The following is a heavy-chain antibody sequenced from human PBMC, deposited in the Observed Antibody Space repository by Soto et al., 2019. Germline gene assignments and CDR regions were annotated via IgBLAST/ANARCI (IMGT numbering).Heavy chain of an antibody. CDR2: IKQDGSEK. Sequence: GGSLGLSCAASGFTFSSYWMSWVRQAPGKGLEWVANIKQDGSEKYYVDSVKGRFTISRDNAKNSLYLQMNSLRAEDTAVYYCARDGRSSSWDENYYYGMDVWGQGTTVTSP. J-gene: IGHJ6*02. CDR1: GFTFSSYW. V-gene: IGHV3-7*03. CDR3: ARDGRSSSWDENYYYGMDV. D-gene: IGHD6-13*01.